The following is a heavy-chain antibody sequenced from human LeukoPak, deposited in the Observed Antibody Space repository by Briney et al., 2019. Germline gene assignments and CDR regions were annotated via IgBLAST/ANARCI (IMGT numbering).Heavy chain of an antibody. CDR1: GFTFSSYA. Sequence: PGGSLRLSCAASGFTFSSYAMSWVRQAPGKGLEWVSAISGSGGSTYYADSVKGRFTISRDNSKNTLYLQMNSLKAEDTAVYYCAKDLRERSYYYFDYWGQGTLVTVSS. D-gene: IGHD1-26*01. J-gene: IGHJ4*02. V-gene: IGHV3-23*01. CDR3: AKDLRERSYYYFDY. CDR2: ISGSGGST.